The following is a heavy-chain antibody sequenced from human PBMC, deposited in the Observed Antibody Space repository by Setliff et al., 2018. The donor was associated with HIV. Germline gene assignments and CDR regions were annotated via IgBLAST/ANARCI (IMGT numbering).Heavy chain of an antibody. Sequence: GESLTISCQASGYNFATYWIGWVRQVPGEGLEWIGIIYPNDSKIKYNPSFRGQVTVSADQSITTAYLQWTSLKSSDTAIYFCARRKTGDPRHAFDVWGRGTMVTVSS. D-gene: IGHD7-27*01. J-gene: IGHJ3*01. CDR3: ARRKTGDPRHAFDV. CDR2: IYPNDSKI. V-gene: IGHV5-51*01. CDR1: GYNFATYW.